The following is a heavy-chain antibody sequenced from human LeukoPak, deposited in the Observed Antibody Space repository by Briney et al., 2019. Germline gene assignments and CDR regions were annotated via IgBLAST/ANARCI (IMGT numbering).Heavy chain of an antibody. CDR1: GYTFTGYY. J-gene: IGHJ4*02. CDR3: ARDLIGNVARPYYYGSGSYYRPLDY. CDR2: INPNSGGT. D-gene: IGHD3-10*01. V-gene: IGHV1-2*02. Sequence: GASVKVSCKASGYTFTGYYMHWVRQAPGQGLEWMGWINPNSGGTNYAQKFQGRVTMTRDTSISTAYMELSRLRSDDTAVYYCARDLIGNVARPYYYGSGSYYRPLDYWGQGTLVTVSS.